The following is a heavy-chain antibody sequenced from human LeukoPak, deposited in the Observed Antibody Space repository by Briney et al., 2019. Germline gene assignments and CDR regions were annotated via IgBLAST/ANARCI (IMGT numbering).Heavy chain of an antibody. V-gene: IGHV1-69*01. Sequence: SVKVSCKASGGTFISYAISWVRQAPGQGLEWMGGIIPIFGTANYAQKFQGRVTITADESTSTAYMELSSLRSEDTAVYYCASAEYQLLGYWWNWFGPWGQGTLVTVSS. J-gene: IGHJ5*02. CDR2: IIPIFGTA. D-gene: IGHD2-2*01. CDR1: GGTFISYA. CDR3: ASAEYQLLGYWWNWFGP.